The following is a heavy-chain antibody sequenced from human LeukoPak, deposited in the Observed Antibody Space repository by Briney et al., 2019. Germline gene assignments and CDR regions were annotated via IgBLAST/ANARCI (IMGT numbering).Heavy chain of an antibody. V-gene: IGHV3-21*01. CDR3: AKGAAPDY. CDR2: ISSSSSYI. CDR1: GFIFNNYW. D-gene: IGHD6-25*01. J-gene: IGHJ4*02. Sequence: SGGSLRLSCEASGFIFNNYWMSWVRQAPGKGLEWVSSISSSSSYIYYADSVKGRFTISRDNAKNSLYLQMNSLRAEDTAVYYCAKGAAPDYWGQGTLVTVSS.